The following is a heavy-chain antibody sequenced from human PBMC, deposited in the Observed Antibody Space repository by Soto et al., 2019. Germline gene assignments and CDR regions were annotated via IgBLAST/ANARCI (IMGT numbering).Heavy chain of an antibody. CDR2: ISAYNGNT. J-gene: IGHJ6*02. CDR1: GYTFTNYA. D-gene: IGHD6-13*01. Sequence: ASVKVSCKTSGYTFTNYAISWVRQAPGQGLEWMGWISAYNGNTNYAQKLQGRVTMTTDTSTSTAYMELRSLRSDDTAVYYCARTVAAADLYYYYGMDVWGQGTTVTVSS. CDR3: ARTVAAADLYYYYGMDV. V-gene: IGHV1-18*01.